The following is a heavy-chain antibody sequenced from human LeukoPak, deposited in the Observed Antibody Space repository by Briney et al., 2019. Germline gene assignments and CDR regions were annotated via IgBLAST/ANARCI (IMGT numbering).Heavy chain of an antibody. D-gene: IGHD3-9*01. CDR2: INPNSGGT. CDR3: ARVSSFDYLYYFDY. J-gene: IGHJ4*02. CDR1: GYTFTTYY. V-gene: IGHV1-2*02. Sequence: ASVTVSCKASGYTFTTYYMHWVRQAPGQGLEWMGWINPNSGGTNYAQKFQGRVTMTRDTSISTAYMELSRLRSDDTALYYCARVSSFDYLYYFDYWGQGTLVTVSS.